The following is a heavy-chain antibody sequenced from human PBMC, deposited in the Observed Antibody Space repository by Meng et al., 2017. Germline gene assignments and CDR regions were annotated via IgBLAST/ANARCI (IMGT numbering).Heavy chain of an antibody. Sequence: QGQWGGSGGGLVNAGGSRRLSCAASGFTFSDYYMSWIRQAPGKGLEWVSYISSSGSTIYYADSVKGRFTISRENAKNSLYLQMNSLRAEDTAVYYCARCQEQWLPFDYWGQGTLVTVSS. CDR2: ISSSGSTI. D-gene: IGHD6-19*01. CDR1: GFTFSDYY. V-gene: IGHV3-11*01. CDR3: ARCQEQWLPFDY. J-gene: IGHJ4*02.